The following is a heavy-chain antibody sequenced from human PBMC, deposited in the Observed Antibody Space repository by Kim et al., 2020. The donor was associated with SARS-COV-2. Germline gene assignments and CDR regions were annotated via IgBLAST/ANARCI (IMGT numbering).Heavy chain of an antibody. Sequence: GGSLRLSCSASGFTFSDFAIHWVRRAPGKGLQYVAATTRDGDGPFYADFVKDRFTIFRDNSKNTLFLQMSCLRVEDTAVYYCVRYGRDYGSVHWGQGTLVTVSS. CDR1: GFTFSDFA. CDR2: TTRDGDGP. D-gene: IGHD3-16*01. J-gene: IGHJ5*02. CDR3: VRYGRDYGSVH. V-gene: IGHV3-64D*06.